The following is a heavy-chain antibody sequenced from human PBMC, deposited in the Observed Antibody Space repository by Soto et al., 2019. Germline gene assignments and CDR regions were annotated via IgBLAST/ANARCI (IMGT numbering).Heavy chain of an antibody. CDR3: ARDYGENLYYYYGMDV. D-gene: IGHD4-17*01. V-gene: IGHV1-69*08. CDR1: GGTFSSYT. CDR2: IIPILGIA. Sequence: QVQLVQSGAEVKKPGSSVKVSCKASGGTFSSYTISWVRQAPGQGLEWMGRIIPILGIANYAQKFQGRVTITADKSTSTAYMELSSLRSEDTAVYYCARDYGENLYYYYGMDVWGQGTTVTVSS. J-gene: IGHJ6*02.